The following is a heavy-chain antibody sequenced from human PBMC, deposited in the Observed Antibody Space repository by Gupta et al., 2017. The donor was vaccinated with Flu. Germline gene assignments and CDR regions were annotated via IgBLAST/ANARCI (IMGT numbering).Heavy chain of an antibody. J-gene: IGHJ6*02. Sequence: QEQVVESGGDVVQPGRSLRLSWAASGFGFSNYGIRWARQAPGKGLEWVASMSHDGSIRNYADSVQGRFTISRDNSESRLYLQMSSLRIEDTAVYYCAKDWGWNHNNYGMNVWGQVTTVTVSS. CDR3: AKDWGWNHNNYGMNV. CDR1: GFGFSNYG. D-gene: IGHD3-16*01. CDR2: MSHDGSIR. V-gene: IGHV3-30*18.